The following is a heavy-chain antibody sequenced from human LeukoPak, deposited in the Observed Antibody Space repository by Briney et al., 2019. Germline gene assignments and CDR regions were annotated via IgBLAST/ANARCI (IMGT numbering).Heavy chain of an antibody. CDR3: ARQWLINWFDP. V-gene: IGHV1-18*01. CDR2: ISAYNGNT. D-gene: IGHD6-19*01. Sequence: GASVKVSCKASGYTFTTYGVTWVRQAPGQGLEWMGWISAYNGNTNYAQKLQGRVTMTTDTSTSTAYMELSSLRSKDTAVYYCARQWLINWFDPWGQGTLVTVSS. J-gene: IGHJ5*02. CDR1: GYTFTTYG.